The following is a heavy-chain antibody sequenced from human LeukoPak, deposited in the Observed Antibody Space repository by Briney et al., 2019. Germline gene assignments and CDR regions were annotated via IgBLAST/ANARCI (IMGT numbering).Heavy chain of an antibody. J-gene: IGHJ5*02. CDR1: GGSISSSSYH. D-gene: IGHD3-22*01. V-gene: IGHV4-39*07. Sequence: SETLSLTCTVSGGSISSSSYHWGWIRQPPGKGLEWIGSIYYSGSTYYNPSLKSRVTISVDTSKNQFSLKLSSVTAADTAVYYCARDRGSDSSGFYHWFDPWGQGTLVTVSS. CDR3: ARDRGSDSSGFYHWFDP. CDR2: IYYSGST.